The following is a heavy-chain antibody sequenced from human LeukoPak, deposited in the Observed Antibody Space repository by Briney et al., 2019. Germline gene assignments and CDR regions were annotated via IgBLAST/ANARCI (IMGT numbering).Heavy chain of an antibody. V-gene: IGHV4-38-2*02. CDR3: AREPVGDRSSLYYFDY. J-gene: IGHJ4*02. D-gene: IGHD3-16*01. CDR2: IYHSGST. Sequence: SETLSLTCTVSGYSISSGYYWGWIRQPPGKGLEWIGSIYHSGSTYYNPSLKSRVTISVDTSKNQFSLKLSSVTAADTAVYYCAREPVGDRSSLYYFDYWGQGTLVTVSS. CDR1: GYSISSGYY.